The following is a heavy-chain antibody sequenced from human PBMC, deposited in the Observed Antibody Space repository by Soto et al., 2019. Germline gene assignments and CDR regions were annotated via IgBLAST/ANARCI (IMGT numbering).Heavy chain of an antibody. CDR1: GFAFSNYD. D-gene: IGHD2-21*01. CDR2: LSYNGGRY. J-gene: IGHJ4*02. Sequence: GSLRLSCEASGFAFSNYDMHWVRQAPGKGLEWVAVLSYNGGRYFYSDSVEGRFSTFRDNSNNILYLDMNNLRSEDTAVYYCAKTTGSCGRGHCPGFDSWGQGTLVTVSS. CDR3: AKTTGSCGRGHCPGFDS. V-gene: IGHV3-30*18.